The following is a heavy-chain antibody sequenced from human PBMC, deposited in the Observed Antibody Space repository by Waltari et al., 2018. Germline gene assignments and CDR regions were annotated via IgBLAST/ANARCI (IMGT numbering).Heavy chain of an antibody. V-gene: IGHV3-30*18. CDR2: ISYDGSNK. CDR3: AKDSNDFWSQYYYYGMDV. J-gene: IGHJ6*02. D-gene: IGHD3-3*01. Sequence: QVQLVESGGGVVQPGRSLRLSCAASGFTFSSYGMHWVRQAPGKGLEWVAVISYDGSNKYYADSVKGRFTSSRDNSKNTLYLQMNSLRAEDTAVYYCAKDSNDFWSQYYYYGMDVWGQGTTVTVSS. CDR1: GFTFSSYG.